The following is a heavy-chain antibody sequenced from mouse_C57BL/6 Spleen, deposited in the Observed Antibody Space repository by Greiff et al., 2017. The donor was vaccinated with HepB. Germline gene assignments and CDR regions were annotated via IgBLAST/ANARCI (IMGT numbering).Heavy chain of an antibody. D-gene: IGHD1-1*01. CDR3: ARGEGITTVVGGPLAMDY. V-gene: IGHV1-39*01. Sequence: EVQLQQSGPELVKPGASVKISCKASGYSFTDYNMNWVKQSNGKSLEWIGVINPNYGTTSYNQKFKGKATLTVDQSSSTAYMQLNSLTSEDSAVYYCARGEGITTVVGGPLAMDYWGQGTSVTVSS. CDR2: INPNYGTT. CDR1: GYSFTDYN. J-gene: IGHJ4*01.